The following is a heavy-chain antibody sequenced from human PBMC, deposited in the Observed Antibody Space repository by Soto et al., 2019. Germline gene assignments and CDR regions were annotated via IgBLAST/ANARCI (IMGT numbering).Heavy chain of an antibody. CDR2: ISYDGSNK. V-gene: IGHV3-30-3*01. J-gene: IGHJ4*02. D-gene: IGHD3-16*01. CDR1: GFTFSSYA. Sequence: ESGGGVVQPGRSLRLSCAASGFTFSSYAMHWVRQAPGKGLEWVAVISYDGSNKYYADSVKGRFTISRDNSKNTLYLQMNSLRAEDTAVYYCARGGGVPKYYFDYWGQGTLVTVSS. CDR3: ARGGGVPKYYFDY.